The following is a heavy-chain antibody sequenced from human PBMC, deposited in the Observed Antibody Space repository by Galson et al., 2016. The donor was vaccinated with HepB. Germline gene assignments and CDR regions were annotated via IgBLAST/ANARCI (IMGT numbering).Heavy chain of an antibody. CDR1: GYTFTGYY. D-gene: IGHD1-26*01. J-gene: IGHJ6*02. V-gene: IGHV1-2*02. CDR3: ARSVGYDYGMDV. CDR2: INPKSGGT. Sequence: SVKVSCKASGYTFTGYYIHYVRQAPGQGLEWMAWINPKSGGTKYAQKFQGRVTMTRDTSISTADMELSRLRSDDTAVYYCARSVGYDYGMDVWGRGTRVTVSS.